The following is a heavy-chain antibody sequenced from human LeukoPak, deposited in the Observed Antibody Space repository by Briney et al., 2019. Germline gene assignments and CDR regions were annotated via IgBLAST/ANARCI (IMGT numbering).Heavy chain of an antibody. Sequence: PSETLSLTCTVSGGSISSGSYYWSWIRQPAGKGLEWIGRIYSSGSTNYNPSLKSRVTISLDTSKNQFSLKLSSVTAADTAVYYCARGLGDEYTATYYYYYMDVWGKGTTVTVSS. CDR3: ARGLGDEYTATYYYYYMDV. J-gene: IGHJ6*03. CDR2: IYSSGST. V-gene: IGHV4-61*02. D-gene: IGHD3-10*01. CDR1: GGSISSGSYY.